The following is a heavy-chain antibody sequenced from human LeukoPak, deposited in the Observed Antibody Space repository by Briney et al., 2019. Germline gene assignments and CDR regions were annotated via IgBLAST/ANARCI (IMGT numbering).Heavy chain of an antibody. CDR3: AREGWSSCLDY. CDR2: ISYDGSNK. V-gene: IGHV3-30-3*01. Sequence: GGSLRLSCAASGFTFSSYAMHRVRQAPGKGLEWVAVISYDGSNKYYADSVKGRFTISRDNSKNTLYLQMNSLRAEDTAVYYCAREGWSSCLDYWGQGTLVTVSS. J-gene: IGHJ4*02. D-gene: IGHD6-13*01. CDR1: GFTFSSYA.